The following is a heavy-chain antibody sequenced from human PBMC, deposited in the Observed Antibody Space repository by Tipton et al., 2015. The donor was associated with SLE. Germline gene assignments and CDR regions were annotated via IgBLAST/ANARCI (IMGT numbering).Heavy chain of an antibody. J-gene: IGHJ3*02. Sequence: SLRLSCAASGFTFSSYSINWVRQAPGKGLEWVSSISSSSSSYTNYADSVKGRFTISRDNAKNSLYLQMNSLRAEDTAVYYCARPQDYYDSSGYVGAFDIWGQGTMVTVSS. CDR1: GFTFSSYS. CDR3: ARPQDYYDSSGYVGAFDI. D-gene: IGHD3-22*01. CDR2: ISSSSSSYT. V-gene: IGHV3-21*04.